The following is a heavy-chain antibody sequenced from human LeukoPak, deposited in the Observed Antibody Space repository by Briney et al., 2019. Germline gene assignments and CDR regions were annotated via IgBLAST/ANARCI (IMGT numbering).Heavy chain of an antibody. CDR1: GYTFTSYY. V-gene: IGHV1-2*02. CDR3: ARGGNYNWNYFDAFDI. CDR2: INPNSGGT. Sequence: ASVKVSCKASGYTFTSYYMHWVRQAPGQGLEWMGWINPNSGGTNYAQKFQGRVTMTRDTSISTAYMELSRLRSDDTAVYYCARGGNYNWNYFDAFDIWGQGTMVTVSS. J-gene: IGHJ3*02. D-gene: IGHD1-1*01.